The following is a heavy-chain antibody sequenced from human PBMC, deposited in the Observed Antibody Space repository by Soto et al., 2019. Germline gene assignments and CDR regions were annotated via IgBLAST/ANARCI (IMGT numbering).Heavy chain of an antibody. CDR1: GYTFTDYY. V-gene: IGHV1-46*01. Sequence: QVQLVQSGAEVKKPGASVKVSCKASGYTFTDYYIHWVRQAPGQGLEWMGMINPSGGSTDYAQKFRGRVTMTRDTSTGTVSMEPSSLRSEDTAVYYCARPPFPGCINAVCYPFDYWGQGTLVTVSS. CDR3: ARPPFPGCINAVCYPFDY. CDR2: INPSGGST. D-gene: IGHD2-8*01. J-gene: IGHJ4*02.